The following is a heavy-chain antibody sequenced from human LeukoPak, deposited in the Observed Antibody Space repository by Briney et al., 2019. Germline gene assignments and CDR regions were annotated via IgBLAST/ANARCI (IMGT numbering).Heavy chain of an antibody. Sequence: SETLSLTCTVSGGSISSGSYYWGWIRQPPGKGLEWIGSIYYSGSTYYNPSLKSRVTISVDTSKNQFSLKLSSVTAADTAVYYCARRGGYGGYYYYYGMDVWGQGTTVTVSS. J-gene: IGHJ6*02. CDR1: GGSISSGSYY. CDR2: IYYSGST. D-gene: IGHD5-12*01. CDR3: ARRGGYGGYYYYYGMDV. V-gene: IGHV4-39*07.